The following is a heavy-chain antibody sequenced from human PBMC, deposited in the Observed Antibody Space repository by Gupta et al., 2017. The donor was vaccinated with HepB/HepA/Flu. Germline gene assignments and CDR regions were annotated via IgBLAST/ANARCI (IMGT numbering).Heavy chain of an antibody. J-gene: IGHJ4*02. CDR1: GCRFNGFW. Sequence: VQVVQSVGGLVQPGGSLRLSCAVSGCRFNGFWMNWVRQDPGKGLEWVANINRDGSDKWYRDSVKGRFTISRDNAKESFYLQMDSRRVEDTAVYYCFTSRDWGQGTLVSVSS. CDR2: INRDGSDK. V-gene: IGHV3-7*01. CDR3: FTSRD. D-gene: IGHD2/OR15-2a*01.